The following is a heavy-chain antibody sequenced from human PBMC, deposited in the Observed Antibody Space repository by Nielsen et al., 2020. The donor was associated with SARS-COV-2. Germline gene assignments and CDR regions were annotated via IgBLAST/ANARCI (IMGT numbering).Heavy chain of an antibody. Sequence: ASVKVSCKASGYTFTGYYMHWVRQAPGQGLEWMGWINPNSGGTNYAQKFQGRVTMTRDTSISTAYMELSRLRSDDTAVYYCARWAGSGYYFNWFDPWGQGTLVTVSS. CDR3: ARWAGSGYYFNWFDP. J-gene: IGHJ5*02. V-gene: IGHV1-2*02. CDR1: GYTFTGYY. CDR2: INPNSGGT. D-gene: IGHD3-22*01.